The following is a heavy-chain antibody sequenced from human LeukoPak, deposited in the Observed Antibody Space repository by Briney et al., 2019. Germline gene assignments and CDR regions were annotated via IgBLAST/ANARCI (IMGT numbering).Heavy chain of an antibody. CDR3: ARAAYYDILTGYPMAFDY. CDR1: GFTFSSYE. Sequence: GGSLRLSCAASGFTFSSYEMNWVRQAPGKGLEWVSYISSSGGTVYYADSVKGRFTISRDNAKNALYLQMNSLRAEDTAVYYCARAAYYDILTGYPMAFDYWGQGTLVTVSS. V-gene: IGHV3-48*03. J-gene: IGHJ4*02. D-gene: IGHD3-9*01. CDR2: ISSSGGTV.